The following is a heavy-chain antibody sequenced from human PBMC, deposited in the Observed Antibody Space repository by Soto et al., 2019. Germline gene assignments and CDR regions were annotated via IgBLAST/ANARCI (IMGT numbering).Heavy chain of an antibody. J-gene: IGHJ4*02. CDR2: IYYRGST. CDR3: ARHKQWLVQGLDF. Sequence: PSGTLSLPRTFTSGSISSYYSTWIRQSPGTGLEWIGCIYYRGSTYYNPSFKQLVNMSLATSKNQFSLKLSSVTAADTAVYYCARHKQWLVQGLDFWGQGTLVTVSS. V-gene: IGHV4-59*04. CDR1: SGSISSYY. D-gene: IGHD6-19*01.